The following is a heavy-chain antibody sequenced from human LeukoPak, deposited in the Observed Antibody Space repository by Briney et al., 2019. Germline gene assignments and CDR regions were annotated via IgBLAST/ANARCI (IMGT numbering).Heavy chain of an antibody. CDR3: ARINTDCSNTNCYFDY. D-gene: IGHD2-2*01. Sequence: GGSLRLSCAASGFIFSSYWMHWVRQAPGKGLVWVSRINSDGSSTTYADSVKGRFTISRDNAKNMLYLQMNSLRAEDTAVYYCARINTDCSNTNCYFDYWGQGTLVTVSS. J-gene: IGHJ4*02. V-gene: IGHV3-74*01. CDR1: GFIFSSYW. CDR2: INSDGSST.